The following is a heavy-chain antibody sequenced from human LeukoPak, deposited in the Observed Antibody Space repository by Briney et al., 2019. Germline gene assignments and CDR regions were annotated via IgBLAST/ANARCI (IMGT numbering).Heavy chain of an antibody. Sequence: GGSLRLSCAVSGFTFSSYNMNWVRQAPGKGLEWVSYISSSSSTIYCADSVKGRFTISRDNAKNSLFLQMNSLRAEDAAVYYCATRFDYWGQGTLVTVSS. CDR1: GFTFSSYN. V-gene: IGHV3-48*01. CDR2: ISSSSSTI. CDR3: ATRFDY. J-gene: IGHJ4*02.